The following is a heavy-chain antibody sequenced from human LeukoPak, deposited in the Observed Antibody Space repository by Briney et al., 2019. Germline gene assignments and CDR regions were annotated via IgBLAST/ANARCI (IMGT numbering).Heavy chain of an antibody. Sequence: PGGSLILSCAASGFTFTNAWMSWVRQAPGKGLEWVGRIKSKTDGGTTDYAAPVKGRFTISRDDSKNTLYLQMNSLKTEDTAVYYCSTETSSSWYLGMYWGQGTLVTVSS. CDR3: STETSSSWYLGMY. CDR2: IKSKTDGGTT. D-gene: IGHD6-13*01. V-gene: IGHV3-15*01. J-gene: IGHJ4*02. CDR1: GFTFTNAW.